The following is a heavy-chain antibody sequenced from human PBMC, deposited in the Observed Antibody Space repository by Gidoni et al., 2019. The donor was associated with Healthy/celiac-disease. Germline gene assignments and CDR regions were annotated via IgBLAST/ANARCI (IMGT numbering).Heavy chain of an antibody. V-gene: IGHV3-21*01. CDR3: ARDGNDYGGNPSDY. D-gene: IGHD4-17*01. J-gene: IGHJ4*02. CDR2: ISSSSSYI. Sequence: EVQLVESGGGLVKPGGSRRLSCAASGCTLSSYSMNWVRQAPGKGLEWVSSISSSSSYIYYADSVKGRFTISRDNAKNSLYLQMNSLRAEDTAVYYCARDGNDYGGNPSDYWGQGTLVTVSS. CDR1: GCTLSSYS.